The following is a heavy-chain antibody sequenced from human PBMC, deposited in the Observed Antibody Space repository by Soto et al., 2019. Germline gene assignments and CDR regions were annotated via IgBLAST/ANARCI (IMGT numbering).Heavy chain of an antibody. D-gene: IGHD1-26*01. CDR3: ARVYYERVWFDP. Sequence: SETLSLTCTVSGGSISSGDCYWSWIRQPPGKGLEWIGYIYYSGSTYYNPSLKSRVTISVDTSKNQFSLKLSSVTAADTAVYYCARVYYERVWFDPWGQGTLVTVS. CDR2: IYYSGST. V-gene: IGHV4-30-4*01. J-gene: IGHJ5*02. CDR1: GGSISSGDCY.